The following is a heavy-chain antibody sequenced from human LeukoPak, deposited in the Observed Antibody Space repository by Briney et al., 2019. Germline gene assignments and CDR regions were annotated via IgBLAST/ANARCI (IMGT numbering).Heavy chain of an antibody. CDR1: GDSVSSNSAA. V-gene: IGHV6-1*01. CDR2: TYYRSKWYN. CDR3: ARDQLSQGEDFDY. J-gene: IGHJ4*02. Sequence: SQTLSLTCAISGDSVSSNSAAWNWIRQSPSRGLEWLGRTYYRSKWYNDDAVSVKSRIPINPDTSKNQFSLQLNSVTPEDTAVYYCARDQLSQGEDFDYWGQGTLVTVSS. D-gene: IGHD2-2*01.